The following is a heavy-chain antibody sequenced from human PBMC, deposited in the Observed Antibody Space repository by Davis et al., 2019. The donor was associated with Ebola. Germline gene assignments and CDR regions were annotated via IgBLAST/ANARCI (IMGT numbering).Heavy chain of an antibody. Sequence: GESLKISCAASGFTFSSYGMHWVRQAPGKGLEWVAVIWYDGSNKYYADSVKGRFTISRDNSKNTLYLQMNSLRAEDTAVYYCARDRVVAATDYYYYYGMDVWGQGTTVTVSS. J-gene: IGHJ6*02. CDR2: IWYDGSNK. CDR1: GFTFSSYG. CDR3: ARDRVVAATDYYYYYGMDV. D-gene: IGHD2-15*01. V-gene: IGHV3-33*01.